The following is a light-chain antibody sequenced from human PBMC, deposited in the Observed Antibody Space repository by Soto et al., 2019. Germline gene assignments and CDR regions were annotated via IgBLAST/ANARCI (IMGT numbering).Light chain of an antibody. CDR1: ESISSW. Sequence: DIQMTQSPSTLSASVGDRVTITCRASESISSWLAWYQQKPGKAPKLLIYDASILESGVPSRFSGSGSGTEFTLTISSLQPDDFATYHCQQYNSYWTFGQGTKVDSK. CDR3: QQYNSYWT. V-gene: IGKV1-5*01. J-gene: IGKJ1*01. CDR2: DAS.